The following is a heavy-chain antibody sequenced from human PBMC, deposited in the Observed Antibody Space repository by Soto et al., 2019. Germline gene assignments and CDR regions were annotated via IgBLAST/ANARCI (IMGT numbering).Heavy chain of an antibody. Sequence: QVHLVQSGAEVKKPGASVKVSCKASGYTFTSYGITWVRQAPGQGLEWRGWISAHNGNTDYAQKRQGRVIVTRDTSTSTAYMELRRLISDDTAVYYCARGRYGDYWGQGALVTVSS. D-gene: IGHD1-1*01. CDR1: GYTFTSYG. CDR2: ISAHNGNT. V-gene: IGHV1-18*01. J-gene: IGHJ4*02. CDR3: ARGRYGDY.